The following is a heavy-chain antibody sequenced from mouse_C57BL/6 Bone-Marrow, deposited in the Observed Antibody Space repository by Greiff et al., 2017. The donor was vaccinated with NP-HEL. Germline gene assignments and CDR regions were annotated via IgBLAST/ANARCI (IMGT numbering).Heavy chain of an antibody. CDR1: GYTFTDYN. D-gene: IGHD1-1*01. Sequence: EVKLMESGPELVKPGASVKMSCKASGYTFTDYNMHWVKQSHGKSLEWIGYINPNNGGTSYNQKFKGKATLTVNKSSSTAYMELRSLTSEDSAVYYCATFYYGSSHFDYWGQGTTLTVSS. CDR3: ATFYYGSSHFDY. V-gene: IGHV1-22*01. CDR2: INPNNGGT. J-gene: IGHJ2*01.